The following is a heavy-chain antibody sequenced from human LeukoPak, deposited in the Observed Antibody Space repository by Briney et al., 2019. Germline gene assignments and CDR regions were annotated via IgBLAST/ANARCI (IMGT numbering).Heavy chain of an antibody. J-gene: IGHJ4*02. V-gene: IGHV3-23*01. CDR2: ISGSGGST. CDR1: GFTFSSYA. D-gene: IGHD3-22*01. CDR3: ARDGGGDASGYYFSDYFDH. Sequence: PGGSLRLSCAASGFTFSSYAMSWVRQAPGKGLEWVSAISGSGGSTYYADSVKGRFTVSRDNSKNTLYLEMKSLRAEDTAVYFCARDGGGDASGYYFSDYFDHWGQGTLVTVSS.